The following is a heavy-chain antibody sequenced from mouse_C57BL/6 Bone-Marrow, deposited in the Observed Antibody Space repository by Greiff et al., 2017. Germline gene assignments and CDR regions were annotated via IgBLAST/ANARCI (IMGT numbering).Heavy chain of an antibody. CDR2: IRLKSDNYAT. J-gene: IGHJ3*01. D-gene: IGHD1-1*01. Sequence: EVKVVESGGGLVQPGGSMKLSCVASGFTFSNYWMNWVRQSPEKGLEWVAQIRLKSDNYATHYAESVKGRFTISRDDSKSSVYLQMNNLRAEDTGIYYCTSHYYGSSLWFAYWGQGTLVTVSA. CDR3: TSHYYGSSLWFAY. V-gene: IGHV6-3*01. CDR1: GFTFSNYW.